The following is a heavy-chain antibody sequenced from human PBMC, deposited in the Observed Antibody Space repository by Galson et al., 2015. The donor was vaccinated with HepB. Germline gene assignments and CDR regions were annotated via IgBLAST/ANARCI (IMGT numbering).Heavy chain of an antibody. V-gene: IGHV3-21*01. Sequence: SLRLSCAVSGFTFSTYSMGWVRQAPGKGLEWVSSISSRTNYRYYADSVRGRFTISRDNAKNSLYLKINSLRAEDTAMYYCARDWRPGGGEVVVLALFDYWGQGTLVTVSS. D-gene: IGHD2-15*01. J-gene: IGHJ4*02. CDR1: GFTFSTYS. CDR2: ISSRTNYR. CDR3: ARDWRPGGGEVVVLALFDY.